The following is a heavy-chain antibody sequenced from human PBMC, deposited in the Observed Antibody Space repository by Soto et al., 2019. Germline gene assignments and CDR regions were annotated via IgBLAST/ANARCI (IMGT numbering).Heavy chain of an antibody. Sequence: EVQLLESRGGSVQPGGSLRLSCATSGFTFSSYAMSWVRQAPGKGLEWVSAISGSADNTYYADSVRGRFTISRDDSKNTVYLQMNSLRAEDTALYYCAKDGHSTYGVCYLDYWGQGILVTVSS. D-gene: IGHD2-8*01. CDR3: AKDGHSTYGVCYLDY. CDR1: GFTFSSYA. J-gene: IGHJ4*02. CDR2: ISGSADNT. V-gene: IGHV3-23*01.